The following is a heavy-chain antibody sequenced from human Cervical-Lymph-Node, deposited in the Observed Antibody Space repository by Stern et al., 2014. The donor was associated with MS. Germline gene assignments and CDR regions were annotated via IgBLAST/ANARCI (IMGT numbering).Heavy chain of an antibody. Sequence: QVTLKESGPVLVKPTETLTLTCTVSGFSLSNARMGVSWIRQPPGKALEWLAHIFLNEEKSYSTSLKSRLTISKDTSKSQVVLTMTNMDPVDTATYYCARIMGKIDDSSGYYAYYFDYWGQGTLVTVSS. CDR3: ARIMGKIDDSSGYYAYYFDY. D-gene: IGHD3-22*01. CDR2: IFLNEEK. V-gene: IGHV2-26*01. CDR1: GFSLSNARMG. J-gene: IGHJ4*02.